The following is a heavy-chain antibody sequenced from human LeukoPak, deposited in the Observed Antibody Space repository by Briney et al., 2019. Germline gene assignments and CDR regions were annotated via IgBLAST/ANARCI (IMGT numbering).Heavy chain of an antibody. Sequence: GGSLRLSCAASGFTFSSYAMSWVRQAPGKGLEWVSAISGSGGSTYYADSVKGRFTISRDNSKNTLYLQMNSQRAEDTAVYYCAKAPYSSSWYFDYWGQGTLVTVSS. CDR1: GFTFSSYA. CDR2: ISGSGGST. J-gene: IGHJ4*02. CDR3: AKAPYSSSWYFDY. V-gene: IGHV3-23*01. D-gene: IGHD6-13*01.